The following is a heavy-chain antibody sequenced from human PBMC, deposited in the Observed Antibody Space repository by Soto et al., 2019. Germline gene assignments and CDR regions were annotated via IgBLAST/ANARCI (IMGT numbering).Heavy chain of an antibody. J-gene: IGHJ3*02. Sequence: QVQLQESGPGLVKPSQTLSLTCTVSGGSISSGPYYWSWIRQHPGKGLEWIGYIYYTGSTYYNPSLKSRVTISVDTSKNQFSLKLSSVTAADTAVYFCARAYDSSGHSILFEIWGQGTMVSVSS. D-gene: IGHD3-22*01. CDR3: ARAYDSSGHSILFEI. V-gene: IGHV4-31*03. CDR2: IYYTGST. CDR1: GGSISSGPYY.